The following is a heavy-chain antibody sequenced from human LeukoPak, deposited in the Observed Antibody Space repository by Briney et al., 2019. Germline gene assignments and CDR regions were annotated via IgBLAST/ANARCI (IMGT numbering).Heavy chain of an antibody. J-gene: IGHJ6*03. CDR2: ISGRGGST. D-gene: IGHD6-13*01. CDR1: GFTFSSYA. Sequence: QPGRSLRLSCAASGFTFSSYAMSWVRQAPGKGLEWVSAISGRGGSTYYADSVKGRFSISRDSSKNTLHLQMNSLRAEDTAVYYCAKDKAAAGVYYYYYYMDVWGKGTTVTISS. V-gene: IGHV3-23*01. CDR3: AKDKAAAGVYYYYYYMDV.